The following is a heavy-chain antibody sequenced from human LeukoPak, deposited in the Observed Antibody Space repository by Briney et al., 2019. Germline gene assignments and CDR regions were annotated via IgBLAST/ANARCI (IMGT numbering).Heavy chain of an antibody. Sequence: GGSLRLSCAASGFTFSSYGMHWVRQAPGKGLEGVAFIRYDGSNKYYADSVKGRFTISRDNSKNTLYLQMNSLRAEDTAVYYCAKSGPYGSGSYSLDYWGQGTLVTVSS. CDR2: IRYDGSNK. V-gene: IGHV3-30*02. J-gene: IGHJ4*02. D-gene: IGHD3-10*01. CDR1: GFTFSSYG. CDR3: AKSGPYGSGSYSLDY.